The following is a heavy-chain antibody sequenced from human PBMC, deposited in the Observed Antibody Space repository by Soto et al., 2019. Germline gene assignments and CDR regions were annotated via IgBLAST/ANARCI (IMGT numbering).Heavy chain of an antibody. CDR1: GGSIFSSSW. CDR2: IYHSGSK. V-gene: IGHV4-4*02. CDR3: ARERDGSGSPFAS. Sequence: QVQLQESGPGLVKPSGTLSLTCTVSGGSIFSSSWWSWVRQSPGKGLEWIGEIYHSGSKNYDPSLTSRVNRSVDKSKNPCSLELTSVTAADTAMYYCARERDGSGSPFASWGQGTLVTVSS. J-gene: IGHJ4*02. D-gene: IGHD3-10*01.